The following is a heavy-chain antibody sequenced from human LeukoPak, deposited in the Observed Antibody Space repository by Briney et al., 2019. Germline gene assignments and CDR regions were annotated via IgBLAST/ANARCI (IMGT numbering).Heavy chain of an antibody. V-gene: IGHV3-30*18. CDR2: ISHDGSNK. Sequence: GGSLRLSCTTSGFNFRAYWMHWVRQAPGKGLEWVALISHDGSNKYYADSVKGRFTISRDNSKNTLYLQMNSLRAEDTAVYYCAKDPVEMATTAGIDYWGQGTLVTVSS. CDR3: AKDPVEMATTAGIDY. D-gene: IGHD5-24*01. CDR1: GFNFRAYW. J-gene: IGHJ4*02.